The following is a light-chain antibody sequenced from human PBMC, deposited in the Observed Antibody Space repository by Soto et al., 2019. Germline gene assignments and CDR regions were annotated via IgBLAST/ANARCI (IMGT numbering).Light chain of an antibody. V-gene: IGKV3-20*01. CDR3: QQYGSSPTT. Sequence: IVLTQSPVTLSLSPGERATLSSRASQSVSNAYLAWYQQKSGQPPRLLMFGASTRAIGIPYRFSGSGSGTDFTLTISSLEPLDIAVYLCQQYGSSPTTFGQGTRLDIK. J-gene: IGKJ5*01. CDR1: QSVSNAY. CDR2: GAS.